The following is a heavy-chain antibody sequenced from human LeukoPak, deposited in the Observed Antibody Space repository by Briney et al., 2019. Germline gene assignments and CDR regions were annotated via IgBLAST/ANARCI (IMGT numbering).Heavy chain of an antibody. CDR2: ISYDGSSK. J-gene: IGHJ4*02. CDR1: GFTFSGYP. Sequence: GGSLRLSCAASGFTFSGYPIHWVRQAPGKGLEWVAVISYDGSSKYYADSVKGRFTISRDNSKDTLYLQMNSLRAEDTAVYYCAKDGIAVADKYGFDYWGQGTLVTVSS. CDR3: AKDGIAVADKYGFDY. D-gene: IGHD6-19*01. V-gene: IGHV3-30-3*02.